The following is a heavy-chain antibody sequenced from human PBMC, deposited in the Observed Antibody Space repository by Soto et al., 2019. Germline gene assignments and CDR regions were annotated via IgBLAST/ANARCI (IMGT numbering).Heavy chain of an antibody. D-gene: IGHD1-7*01. CDR2: INHSGST. V-gene: IGHV4-34*01. CDR1: GGSFSGYY. CDR3: ARGLRTTPFDY. J-gene: IGHJ4*02. Sequence: ASETLSLTCAVYGGSFSGYYWSWIRQPPGKGLEWIGEINHSGSTNYNPSLKSRVTISVDTSKNQFSLKLSSVTAADTAVYYCARGLRTTPFDYWGQGTLVTVPQ.